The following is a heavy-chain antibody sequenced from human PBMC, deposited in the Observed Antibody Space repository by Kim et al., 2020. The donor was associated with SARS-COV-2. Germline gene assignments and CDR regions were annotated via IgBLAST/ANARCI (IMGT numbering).Heavy chain of an antibody. CDR1: GFTFRNYD. J-gene: IGHJ1*01. D-gene: IGHD2-21*02. CDR2: ISYDGRKK. CDR3: APSEYCGGDCTQYFQY. V-gene: IGHV3-30*04. Sequence: GGSLRLSCAAAGFTFRNYDMHWVRQAPGKGLEWVSLISYDGRKKYYADSVKGRFIISRDNSNDTLYLQMSSLRGEDTAVYYCAPSEYCGGDCTQYFQYWG.